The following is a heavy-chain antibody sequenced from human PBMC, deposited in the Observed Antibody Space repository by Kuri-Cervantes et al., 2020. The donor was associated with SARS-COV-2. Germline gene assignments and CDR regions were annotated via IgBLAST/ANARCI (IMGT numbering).Heavy chain of an antibody. Sequence: GESLKISCAASGFTFSSYSMNWVRQAPGKGLEWVSSISSSSSYTYYADSVKGRFTISRDNAKNSLYLQMNSLRAEDTAVYYCARGGSSGWYYFDYWGQGTLVTVSS. CDR3: ARGGSSGWYYFDY. J-gene: IGHJ4*02. D-gene: IGHD6-19*01. V-gene: IGHV3-21*01. CDR1: GFTFSSYS. CDR2: ISSSSSYT.